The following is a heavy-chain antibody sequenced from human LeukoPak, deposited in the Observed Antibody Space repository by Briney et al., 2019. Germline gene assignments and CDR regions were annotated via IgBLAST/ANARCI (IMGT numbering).Heavy chain of an antibody. CDR3: ARSDDWLRGWAFDI. J-gene: IGHJ3*02. CDR2: FYGGGTT. Sequence: GGSLRLSCAASGFSVRSKYMNWVRQGPGKGLEWVSVFYGGGTTYYADSVKGRFTISRDNSKNTLYLQMNSLRAEDTGVYYCARSDDWLRGWAFDIWGQGTMVTVSS. V-gene: IGHV3-66*01. D-gene: IGHD3-9*01. CDR1: GFSVRSKY.